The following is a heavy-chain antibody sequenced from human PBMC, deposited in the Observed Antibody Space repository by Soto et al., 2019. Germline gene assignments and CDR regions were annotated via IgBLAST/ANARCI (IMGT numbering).Heavy chain of an antibody. CDR3: VRKAGASYMPAEYFQH. V-gene: IGHV3-74*01. Sequence: EVQLVESGGGLVQPGGSLRLSCAASGFSFSTYRMHWVRQSPGKGLVWVSRIDHDGRSTSYADSVKGRFTISRDTAKNTLYLQMNRLTVEDTAVYYCVRKAGASYMPAEYFQHGGQGTLVTVSS. CDR2: IDHDGRST. D-gene: IGHD2-2*01. CDR1: GFSFSTYR. J-gene: IGHJ1*01.